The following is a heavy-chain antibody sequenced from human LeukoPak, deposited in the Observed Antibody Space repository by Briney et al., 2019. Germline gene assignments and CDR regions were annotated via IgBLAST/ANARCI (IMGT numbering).Heavy chain of an antibody. CDR3: AREAGGYDSHWFAP. D-gene: IGHD5-12*01. J-gene: IGHJ5*02. CDR2: IKQDGSEK. CDR1: GFTFSSYW. Sequence: GGSLRLSCAASGFTFSSYWMSWVRQAPGKGLEWVANIKQDGSEKYYVDSVKGRFTISRDNAKNSLYLQMNSLRAEDTAVYYCAREAGGYDSHWFAPWGQGTLVTVSS. V-gene: IGHV3-7*03.